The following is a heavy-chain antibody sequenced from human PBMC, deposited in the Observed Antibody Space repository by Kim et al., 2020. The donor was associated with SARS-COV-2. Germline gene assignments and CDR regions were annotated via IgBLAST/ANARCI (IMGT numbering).Heavy chain of an antibody. D-gene: IGHD3-16*01. V-gene: IGHV1-3*01. CDR3: LGGFYFDY. CDR1: GHFFTRDS. Sequence: ASVKVSCKTSGHFFTRDSIHWVRQAPGQGLDWIVVIYCGNGNTIYSQKFQGRVTFTTDTSASTAYMELSFLRSEDSAVYYCLGGFYFDYWGQGTLVTVSS. J-gene: IGHJ4*02. CDR2: IYCGNGNT.